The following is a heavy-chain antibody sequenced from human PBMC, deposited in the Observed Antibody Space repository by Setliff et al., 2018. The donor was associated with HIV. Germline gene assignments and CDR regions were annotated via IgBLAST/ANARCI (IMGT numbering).Heavy chain of an antibody. D-gene: IGHD6-19*01. CDR1: GFIFSAYS. Sequence: GSLRLSCAASGFIFSAYSMNWVRQAPGKGLEWVSSISSSSSYIYYADSVKGRFTISRDNAKNSLYLQMTSLRAEDTALYFCVKDRGSSGWLQFDYWGQGTLVTV. CDR3: VKDRGSSGWLQFDY. V-gene: IGHV3-21*04. J-gene: IGHJ4*02. CDR2: ISSSSSYI.